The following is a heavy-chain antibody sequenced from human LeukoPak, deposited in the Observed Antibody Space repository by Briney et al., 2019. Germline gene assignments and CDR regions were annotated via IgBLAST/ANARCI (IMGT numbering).Heavy chain of an antibody. CDR1: GASIASHSW. V-gene: IGHV4/OR15-8*01. CDR3: AYNRNFALDN. CDR2: VYHSGGA. J-gene: IGHJ4*01. Sequence: SETLSLTCAVSGASIASHSWWNWVRQPPGKGLEWIGEVYHSGGANYKPSLKSRVTISVDTSRNHFSLKLTSVTAADTAVYFCAYNRNFALDNWGQGTLVTVSS. D-gene: IGHD1-14*01.